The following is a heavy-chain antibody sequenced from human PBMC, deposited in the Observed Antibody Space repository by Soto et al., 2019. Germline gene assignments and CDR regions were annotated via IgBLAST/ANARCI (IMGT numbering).Heavy chain of an antibody. Sequence: PSETLSLTCAVSGGSISSSNWWSWVRQPPGKGLEWIGEIYYSGSTNYNPSLKSRVTISVDTSKNQFSLKLTSVTAADTAMYFCASHNCGGDCYSRYFQHWGQGTLVTVSS. D-gene: IGHD2-21*02. V-gene: IGHV4-4*02. CDR3: ASHNCGGDCYSRYFQH. J-gene: IGHJ1*01. CDR2: IYYSGST. CDR1: GGSISSSNW.